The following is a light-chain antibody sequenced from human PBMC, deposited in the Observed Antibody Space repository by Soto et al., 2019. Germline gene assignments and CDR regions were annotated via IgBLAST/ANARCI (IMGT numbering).Light chain of an antibody. J-gene: IGKJ1*01. V-gene: IGKV1-5*03. Sequence: DIQMTQFPSTLSASVGDRVTITCRASQSISNRLAWFQQKSGEAPNLLIHKASSLESGVPSRFSGSRSGTEFTLTISSLQPYDFATSYCEQYNTYSWAVGQGT. CDR2: KAS. CDR1: QSISNR. CDR3: EQYNTYSWA.